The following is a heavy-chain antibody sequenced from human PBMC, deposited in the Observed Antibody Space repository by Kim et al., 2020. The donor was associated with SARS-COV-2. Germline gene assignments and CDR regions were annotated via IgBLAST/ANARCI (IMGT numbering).Heavy chain of an antibody. Sequence: TPTRNNTSYAQKFQGRVTMTRNTSISTAYMELSSLRSEDTAVYYCARGEVWGQGTLVTVSS. V-gene: IGHV1-8*01. J-gene: IGHJ4*02. CDR2: TPTRNNT. CDR3: ARGEV.